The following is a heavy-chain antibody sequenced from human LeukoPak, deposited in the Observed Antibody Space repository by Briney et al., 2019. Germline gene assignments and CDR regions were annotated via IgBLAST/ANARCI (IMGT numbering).Heavy chain of an antibody. V-gene: IGHV4-30-4*01. Sequence: SETLSLTCTVSGGSISSGDYYWSWIRQPPGKGLEWIGYIYYSGNTYYNPSLKSRVTISVDTSKNQFSLKLSSVTAADTAVYYCASTYCSSTSCYRDYYYGMDVWGQGTTVTVSS. D-gene: IGHD2-2*01. CDR2: IYYSGNT. J-gene: IGHJ6*02. CDR1: GGSISSGDYY. CDR3: ASTYCSSTSCYRDYYYGMDV.